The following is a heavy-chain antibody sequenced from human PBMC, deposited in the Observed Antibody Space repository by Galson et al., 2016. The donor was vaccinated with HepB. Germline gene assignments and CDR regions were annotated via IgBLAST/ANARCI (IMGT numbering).Heavy chain of an antibody. J-gene: IGHJ4*02. V-gene: IGHV3-7*01. D-gene: IGHD3-10*01. CDR2: IRGDGIVS. Sequence: SLRLSCAASGFTFNAHWMNWVRQAPGKGLEWVANIRGDGIVSYYAEPVRGRFTISRDNAKNSLYLQMNGLRVDETAVYYCSRGMTGSYFDWGQGTLVTVSS. CDR3: SRGMTGSYFD. CDR1: GFTFNAHW.